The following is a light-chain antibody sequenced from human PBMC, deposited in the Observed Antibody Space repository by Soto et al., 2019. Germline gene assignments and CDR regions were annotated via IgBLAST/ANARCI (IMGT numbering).Light chain of an antibody. CDR2: AAS. V-gene: IGKV1-8*01. Sequence: AIRMTQSPSSLSASTGDRVTITCRASQGISSYLAWYQQKPGKAPKLLIYAASTLQSGVPSRFSSSGSGTDFTLTISCLQSEDFATYYCQQYYSYPPTFGQGTKV. CDR3: QQYYSYPPT. CDR1: QGISSY. J-gene: IGKJ1*01.